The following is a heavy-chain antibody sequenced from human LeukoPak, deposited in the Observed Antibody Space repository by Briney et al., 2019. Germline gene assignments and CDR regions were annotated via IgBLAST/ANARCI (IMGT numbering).Heavy chain of an antibody. Sequence: GGSLRLSCAAPGFTFDDHGMHWVRQAPGKGLEWVSGISWSSGIIGYADSVKGRFTISRDNAKNSLYLQMDSLRAEDTALYYCAKDTGRPADAITMEDNAFDIWGQGTMVTVSS. J-gene: IGHJ3*02. CDR1: GFTFDDHG. V-gene: IGHV3-9*01. CDR3: AKDTGRPADAITMEDNAFDI. CDR2: ISWSSGII. D-gene: IGHD3-3*01.